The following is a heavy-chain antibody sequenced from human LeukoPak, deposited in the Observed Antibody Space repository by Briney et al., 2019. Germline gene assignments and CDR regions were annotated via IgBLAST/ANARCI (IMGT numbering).Heavy chain of an antibody. CDR2: INHSGST. Sequence: SEALSLTCAVYGGSFSGYYWSWIRQPPGKGLEWIGEINHSGSTNYNPSLKSRVTISVDTSKNQFSLKLSSVTAADTAVYYCARDRAVGATNYYGMDVWGQGTTVTVSS. J-gene: IGHJ6*02. CDR3: ARDRAVGATNYYGMDV. V-gene: IGHV4-34*01. D-gene: IGHD1-26*01. CDR1: GGSFSGYY.